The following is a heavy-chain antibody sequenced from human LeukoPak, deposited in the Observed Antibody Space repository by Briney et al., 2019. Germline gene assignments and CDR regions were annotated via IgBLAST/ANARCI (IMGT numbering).Heavy chain of an antibody. Sequence: SETLSLTCTVSGGSISSGSYYWNWIRQPAGKGLEWIGRLYTSGSTNYNPSLKSRVTISVDTSKNQFSLKLSSVTAADTAVYYCARGTAARPQYYFDYWGQGTLVTVSS. CDR3: ARGTAARPQYYFDY. J-gene: IGHJ4*02. CDR1: GGSISSGSYY. D-gene: IGHD6-6*01. CDR2: LYTSGST. V-gene: IGHV4-61*02.